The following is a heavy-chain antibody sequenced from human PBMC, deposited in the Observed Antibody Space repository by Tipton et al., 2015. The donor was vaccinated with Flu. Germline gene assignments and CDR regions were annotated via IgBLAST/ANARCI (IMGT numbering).Heavy chain of an antibody. CDR3: ARGERDSSSVSFVYYYYYMDV. D-gene: IGHD6-6*01. CDR1: GGSISSYY. J-gene: IGHJ6*03. Sequence: TLSLTCTVSGGSISSYYWSWIRQPPGKGLEWIGYIYYSGSTNYNPSLKSRVTISVDTSKNQFSLKLSSVTAADTAVYYCARGERDSSSVSFVYYYYYMDVWGKGTTVTVSS. CDR2: IYYSGST. V-gene: IGHV4-59*08.